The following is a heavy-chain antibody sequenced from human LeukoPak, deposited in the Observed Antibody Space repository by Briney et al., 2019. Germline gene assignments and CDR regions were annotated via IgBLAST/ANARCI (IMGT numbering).Heavy chain of an antibody. V-gene: IGHV3-7*01. CDR1: GFTFSSYW. D-gene: IGHD3-10*01. CDR3: ARDPMYYYGSGSYYDDY. Sequence: SGGSLRLSCAASGFTFSSYWMSWVRQAPGRGLEGVSNIKQDGSEKYYLDSVKGRFTISRDNAKNSLYLQMNSLRAEDTAVYYCARDPMYYYGSGSYYDDYWGQGTLVTVSS. CDR2: IKQDGSEK. J-gene: IGHJ4*02.